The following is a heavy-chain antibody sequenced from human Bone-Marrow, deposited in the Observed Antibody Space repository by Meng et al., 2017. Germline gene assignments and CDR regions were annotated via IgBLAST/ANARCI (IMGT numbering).Heavy chain of an antibody. CDR1: GFTFSSFE. D-gene: IGHD3-10*01. V-gene: IGHV3-48*03. CDR2: ISRSGTTI. J-gene: IGHJ4*02. Sequence: GGFLRPSCAAPGFTFSSFEMNWVRQAPGKGLEWVSHISRSGTTIYYADSVKGRFTISRDNAKNSLYLQMNSLRVEDTALFYCARARWFGVDYWGQGTLVTVSS. CDR3: ARARWFGVDY.